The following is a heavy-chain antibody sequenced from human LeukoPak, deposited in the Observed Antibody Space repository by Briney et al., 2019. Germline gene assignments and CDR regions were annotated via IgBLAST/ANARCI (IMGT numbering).Heavy chain of an antibody. V-gene: IGHV3-30*04. Sequence: PGGSLRLSCAASGFTFTNYAIHWVRQAPGRGLEWVAVISFDGSNKYYGDSVKGRFTISRDNSKSTLYLQMNSLRPEDTAVYYCSKGGSVAGTSPEFDYWGQGTLVTVSS. J-gene: IGHJ4*02. CDR1: GFTFTNYA. CDR2: ISFDGSNK. CDR3: SKGGSVAGTSPEFDY. D-gene: IGHD6-19*01.